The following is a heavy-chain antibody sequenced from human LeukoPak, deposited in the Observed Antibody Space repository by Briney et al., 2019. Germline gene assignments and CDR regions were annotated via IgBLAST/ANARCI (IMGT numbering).Heavy chain of an antibody. J-gene: IGHJ4*02. CDR2: IMEDGSVQ. CDR3: AKDRVGGALEF. V-gene: IGHV3-7*01. Sequence: GGSLRLSCAASGFTFSKTWMSWVRQAPGKGLEWVACIMEDGSVQKYVDSVRGRFTISRDKARNSLYLQMNSLRVEDTAVYYCAKDRVGGALEFWGQGTLAIVSS. D-gene: IGHD2-21*01. CDR1: GFTFSKTW.